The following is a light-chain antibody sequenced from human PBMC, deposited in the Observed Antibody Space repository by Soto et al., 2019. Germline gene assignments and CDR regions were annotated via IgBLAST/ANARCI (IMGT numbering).Light chain of an antibody. Sequence: QSALTQPASVSGSPGQSITISCTGTSSDVGGYNYVSWYQQHPGKAPKLMIFEVSNRPSGVSHRFSGSKSGNTASLTSSGLLAEDEADYSCCSYTAGSTLVFGGGTTLTVL. V-gene: IGLV2-14*01. CDR2: EVS. CDR1: SSDVGGYNY. J-gene: IGLJ2*01. CDR3: CSYTAGSTLV.